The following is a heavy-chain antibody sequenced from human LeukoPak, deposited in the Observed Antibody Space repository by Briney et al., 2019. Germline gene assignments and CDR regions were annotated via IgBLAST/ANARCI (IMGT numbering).Heavy chain of an antibody. V-gene: IGHV4-38-2*02. CDR1: GGSITGYS. J-gene: IGHJ4*02. CDR2: IYHSGST. Sequence: PSETLSLTCSVSGGSITGYSWSWIRQTPGKGLEWIGSIYHSGSTYYNPSLKSRVTISVDTSKNQFSLKLSSVTAADTAVYYCAREGYCSSTSCYPPDYWGQGTLVTVSS. D-gene: IGHD2-2*01. CDR3: AREGYCSSTSCYPPDY.